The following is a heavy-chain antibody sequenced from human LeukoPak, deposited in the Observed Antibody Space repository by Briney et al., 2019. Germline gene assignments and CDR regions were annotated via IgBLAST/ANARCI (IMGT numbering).Heavy chain of an antibody. V-gene: IGHV1-46*01. CDR1: GYTFTSYY. CDR3: ARNGDYYEKSGYYYLFDF. D-gene: IGHD3-22*01. CDR2: INPSGGST. Sequence: ASVKVSCKASGYTFTSYYMHWVRQAPGQGLEWMGIINPSGGSTTYAQKFQGRVTMTRDTSTSTVYMELSSLRSEDTAVYYCARNGDYYEKSGYYYLFDFWGQGTLVTVSS. J-gene: IGHJ4*02.